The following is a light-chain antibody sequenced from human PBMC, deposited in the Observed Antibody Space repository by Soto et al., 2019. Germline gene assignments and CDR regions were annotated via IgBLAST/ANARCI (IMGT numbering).Light chain of an antibody. J-gene: IGKJ4*01. Sequence: EIVLTQSPGTLSLSPGERATLSCRASQSVSSSYLAWYQQKPGQAPRLLIYGASSRATGIPDRFSGSGSGTDFTLTISRPEPEDFAVYYCQQYSSSPQLTFGGGTKVEIK. V-gene: IGKV3-20*01. CDR2: GAS. CDR3: QQYSSSPQLT. CDR1: QSVSSSY.